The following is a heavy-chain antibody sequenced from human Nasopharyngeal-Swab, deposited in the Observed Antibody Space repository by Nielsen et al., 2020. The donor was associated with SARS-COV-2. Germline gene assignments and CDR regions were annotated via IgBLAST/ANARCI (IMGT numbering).Heavy chain of an antibody. V-gene: IGHV4-59*01. CDR2: IYYSGST. CDR1: GGSMSTYY. D-gene: IGHD6-25*01. Sequence: SETLSLTCTVSGGSMSTYYWSWIRQPPGKGLEWIGFIYYSGSTNYNPSLESRVTISADTSKNQFSLKLSSVTAADTAMYYCARRITATSTGSDYWGQGTLVTVSS. CDR3: ARRITATSTGSDY. J-gene: IGHJ4*02.